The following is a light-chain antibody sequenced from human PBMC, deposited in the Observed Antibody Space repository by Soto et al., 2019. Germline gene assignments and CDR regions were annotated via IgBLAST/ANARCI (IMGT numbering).Light chain of an antibody. CDR3: QQYNNYPWT. J-gene: IGKJ1*01. CDR2: RAA. Sequence: DIQMTQSPSTLSASVGDRVTITCGASQSISSWLAWYQQKPGKAPKLLIYRAASLESGVPSRFSGSGSGTEFTLTISSLQPDDFATYSCQQYNNYPWTFGQGTKVEIK. V-gene: IGKV1-5*03. CDR1: QSISSW.